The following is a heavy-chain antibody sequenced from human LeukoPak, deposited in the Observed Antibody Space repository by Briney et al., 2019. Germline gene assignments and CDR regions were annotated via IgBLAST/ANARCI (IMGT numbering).Heavy chain of an antibody. CDR1: GYTFTNHY. V-gene: IGHV1-46*01. D-gene: IGHD1-14*01. CDR3: ARGYNISPRNAFDI. Sequence: ASVKVSCTASGYTFTNHYMHWVRQAPGQGLEWMGIINPSGGSTSYAQKFQGRVIMTRDMSTSTVYMELSSLRSDDTAVYYCARGYNISPRNAFDIWGQGTMVTVSS. J-gene: IGHJ3*02. CDR2: INPSGGST.